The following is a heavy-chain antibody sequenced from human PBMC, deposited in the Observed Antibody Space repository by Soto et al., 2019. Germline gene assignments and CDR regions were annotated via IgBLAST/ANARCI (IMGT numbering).Heavy chain of an antibody. CDR1: GFTFSSYG. V-gene: IGHV3-30*03. D-gene: IGHD5-18*01. J-gene: IGHJ4*02. Sequence: QVQLVESGGGVVQPGRSLRLSCAASGFTFSSYGMHWVRQAPGKGLEWVAVISYDGSNKYYAVSVKGRFTISRDNSKNTLYLQMNSLRAEDTAVYYCAIVDTAMGYFDYWGQGTLVTVSS. CDR2: ISYDGSNK. CDR3: AIVDTAMGYFDY.